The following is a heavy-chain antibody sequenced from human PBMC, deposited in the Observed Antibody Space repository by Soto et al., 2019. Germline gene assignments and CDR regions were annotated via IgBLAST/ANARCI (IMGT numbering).Heavy chain of an antibody. J-gene: IGHJ5*02. CDR3: AKTPVLLLVGAWLDP. CDR1: GYTFTNYG. D-gene: IGHD3-22*01. V-gene: IGHV1-18*01. CDR2: ISADNGDT. Sequence: QIQLVQSGAEVRKPGASVKISCEASGYTFTNYGIGWVRQAPGEGLEWMGWISADNGDTNYAQKFQGRVTMTTDTATSTAYMELMSLRSDDTAVYYCAKTPVLLLVGAWLDPWGQGTLVTVSS.